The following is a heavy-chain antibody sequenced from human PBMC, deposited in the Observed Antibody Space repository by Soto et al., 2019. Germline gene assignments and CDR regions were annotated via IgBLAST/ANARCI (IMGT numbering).Heavy chain of an antibody. CDR2: TSGGGDST. Sequence: EVQLLESGGALVQPGGSLRLSCAASGVFFSNYHMSWVRQSPGKGLQWVAATSGGGDSTYYADSVKGRFTISRDNSENTLWLQMNSLRAGDTAVYYCVKYGGAAARPTFYYGLDVWGQGTTVTVSS. CDR3: VKYGGAAARPTFYYGLDV. CDR1: GVFFSNYH. J-gene: IGHJ6*02. V-gene: IGHV3-23*01. D-gene: IGHD6-6*01.